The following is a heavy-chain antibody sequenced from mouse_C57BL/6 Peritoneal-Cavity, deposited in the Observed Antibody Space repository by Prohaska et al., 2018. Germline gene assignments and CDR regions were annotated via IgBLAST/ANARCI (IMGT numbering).Heavy chain of an antibody. D-gene: IGHD2-3*01. V-gene: IGHV1-18*01. Sequence: GTIYNQKFKGKATLTVDKSSSTAYMELRSLTSEDTAVYYCARFYDGYPPFAYWGQGTLVTVSA. J-gene: IGHJ3*01. CDR2: GT. CDR3: ARFYDGYPPFAY.